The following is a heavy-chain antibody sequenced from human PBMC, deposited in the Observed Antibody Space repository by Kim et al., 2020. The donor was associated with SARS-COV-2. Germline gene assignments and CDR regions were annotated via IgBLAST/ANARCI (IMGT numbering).Heavy chain of an antibody. CDR3: ARAEYSGYDWPVAGTYYYYGMDV. CDR2: ISSSSSYI. Sequence: GGSLRLSCAASGFTFSSYSMNWVRQAPGKGLEWVSSISSSSSYIYYADSVKGRFTISRDNAKNSLYLQMNSLRAEDTAVYYCARAEYSGYDWPVAGTYYYYGMDVWGQGTTVTVSS. D-gene: IGHD5-12*01. J-gene: IGHJ6*02. CDR1: GFTFSSYS. V-gene: IGHV3-21*01.